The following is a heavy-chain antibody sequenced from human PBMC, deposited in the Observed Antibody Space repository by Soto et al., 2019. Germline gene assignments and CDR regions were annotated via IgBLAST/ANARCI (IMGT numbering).Heavy chain of an antibody. CDR2: IYYSGRT. V-gene: IGHV4-39*01. CDR1: GESISSSSYY. Sequence: SETLSLTCIVSGESISSSSYYWGWIRQPPGKGLEWIGSIYYSGRTYYNPSFKSRVNISIDTSKNQFSLKLSSVTATDTAVYSCARQRTTVVTQAYFDHWGQGALVTVSS. D-gene: IGHD2-21*02. J-gene: IGHJ4*02. CDR3: ARQRTTVVTQAYFDH.